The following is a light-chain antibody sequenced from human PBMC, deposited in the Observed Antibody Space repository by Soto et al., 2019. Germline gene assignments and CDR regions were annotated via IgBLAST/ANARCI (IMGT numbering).Light chain of an antibody. CDR1: SSDVGGYNY. CDR2: DVS. V-gene: IGLV2-11*01. CDR3: CSYAGSYTHYV. J-gene: IGLJ1*01. Sequence: QSVLTQRRSVSGSPGQSVTISCTGTSSDVGGYNYVSWYQQHPGKAPKLMIYDVSKRPSGVPDRFSGSKSGNTASLTISGLQAEDEADYYCCSYAGSYTHYVFGTGTKVTVL.